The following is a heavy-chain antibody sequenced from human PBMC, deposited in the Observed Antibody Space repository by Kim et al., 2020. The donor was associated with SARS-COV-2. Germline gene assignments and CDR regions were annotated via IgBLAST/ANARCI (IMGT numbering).Heavy chain of an antibody. J-gene: IGHJ6*02. V-gene: IGHV3-7*03. CDR2: IKYHGNEK. Sequence: GGSLRLSCAASGFTFSSYWMTWVRQAPGRGLEWVANIKYHGNEKYYVDSVKGRFTISRDAAENSLYLQMNSLRPEDTAIYYCARSNAMDVWGQGTTVSVSS. CDR3: ARSNAMDV. CDR1: GFTFSSYW.